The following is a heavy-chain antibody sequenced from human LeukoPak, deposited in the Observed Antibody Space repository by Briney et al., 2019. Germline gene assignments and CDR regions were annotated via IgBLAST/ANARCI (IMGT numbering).Heavy chain of an antibody. V-gene: IGHV3-30*18. CDR3: AKEAQAQPATYCSYFNF. CDR2: ISNDGNTK. J-gene: IGHJ4*02. Sequence: GGSLRLSCAASGFTFSNYGMHWVRQAPGKGLEWVAVISNDGNTKHYADSVQGRFTVSRDNSKNTLFLQMNSPRAEDTAVYYCAKEAQAQPATYCSYFNFWGQGTLVTVSS. D-gene: IGHD1-14*01. CDR1: GFTFSNYG.